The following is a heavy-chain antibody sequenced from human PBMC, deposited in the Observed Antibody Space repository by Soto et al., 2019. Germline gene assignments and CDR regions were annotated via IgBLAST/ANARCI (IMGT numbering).Heavy chain of an antibody. CDR3: AKDWQTYYDFWSGYQYYYYGMDV. CDR2: ISYDGSNK. D-gene: IGHD3-3*01. Sequence: GGSLRLSCAASGFTFSSYGMHWVRQAPGKGLEWVAVISYDGSNKYYADSVKGRFTISRDNSKNTLYLQMNSLRAEDTAVYYCAKDWQTYYDFWSGYQYYYYGMDVWGQGTTVTVSS. CDR1: GFTFSSYG. V-gene: IGHV3-30*18. J-gene: IGHJ6*02.